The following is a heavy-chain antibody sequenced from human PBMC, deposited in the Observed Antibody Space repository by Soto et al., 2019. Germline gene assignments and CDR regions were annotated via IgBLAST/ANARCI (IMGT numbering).Heavy chain of an antibody. Sequence: SETLSLTCAVYGGSFSGYYWSWIRQPPGKGLEWIGKNNHSGSTNYNPSLKSRVTISIDTSKNQLSLKLSSVTAADTAVYYCARVLEAVAGKENWFDPWGPGTLVT. V-gene: IGHV4-34*01. CDR2: NNHSGST. CDR3: ARVLEAVAGKENWFDP. D-gene: IGHD6-19*01. CDR1: GGSFSGYY. J-gene: IGHJ5*02.